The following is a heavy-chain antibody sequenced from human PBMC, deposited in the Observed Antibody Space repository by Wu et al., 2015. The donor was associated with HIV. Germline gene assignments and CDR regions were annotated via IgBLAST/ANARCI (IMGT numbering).Heavy chain of an antibody. CDR2: INPKSGGT. CDR1: KYPFIDYY. J-gene: IGHJ4*02. CDR3: VRDSETNAWEVFDS. D-gene: IGHD4-17*01. Sequence: QVQLVQSGAEMKKPGASVKVSCKASKYPFIDYYIHWVRQAPGQGLEWLGWINPKSGGTNYARKFQDRVTLTSDTSITTAYMELRRLTPDDTAIYFXVRDSETNAWEVFDSWGQGTLVTVSS. V-gene: IGHV1-2*02.